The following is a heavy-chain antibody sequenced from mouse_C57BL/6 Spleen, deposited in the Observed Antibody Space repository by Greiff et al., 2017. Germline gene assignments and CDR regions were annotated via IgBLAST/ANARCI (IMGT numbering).Heavy chain of an antibody. D-gene: IGHD4-1*01. CDR3: ARSGLGRGYSMDY. J-gene: IGHJ4*01. CDR1: GYTFTSYW. Sequence: QVQLQQSGAELVKPGASVKMSCKASGYTFTSYWITWVKQRPGQGLEWIGDIYPGSGSTNYNEKFKSKATLTVDTSSSTAYMQLSSLTSEDSAVYYGARSGLGRGYSMDYWGQGTSVTVSS. V-gene: IGHV1-55*01. CDR2: IYPGSGST.